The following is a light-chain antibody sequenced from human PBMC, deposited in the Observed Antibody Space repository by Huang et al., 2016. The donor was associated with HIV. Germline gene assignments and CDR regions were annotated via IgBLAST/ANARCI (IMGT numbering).Light chain of an antibody. CDR2: GAS. CDR3: QRYDSAPRA. V-gene: IGKV1-27*01. J-gene: IGKJ1*01. CDR1: QDIGNF. Sequence: DIQMTQSPSSLSASPGVRVTLSCRANQDIGNFLAWYQHKPGGVPRLLIYGASTLQSGVPSRISGRESGTDFTLNITSFQPDDVATYYCQRYDSAPRAFGQGTKVEI.